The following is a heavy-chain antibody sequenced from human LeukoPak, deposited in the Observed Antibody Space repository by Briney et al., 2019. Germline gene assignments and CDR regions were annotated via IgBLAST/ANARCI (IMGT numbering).Heavy chain of an antibody. V-gene: IGHV3-21*01. CDR2: ISSSSSYI. D-gene: IGHD1-26*01. Sequence: GGSLRLSCAASGFTFSSYSMNWVRQAPGKGLEWVSSISSSSSYIYYADSVKGRFTISRDNAKNSLYLQMNSLRAEDTAVYYCARVVVVGATWDAFDIWSQGTMVTVSS. CDR1: GFTFSSYS. J-gene: IGHJ3*02. CDR3: ARVVVVGATWDAFDI.